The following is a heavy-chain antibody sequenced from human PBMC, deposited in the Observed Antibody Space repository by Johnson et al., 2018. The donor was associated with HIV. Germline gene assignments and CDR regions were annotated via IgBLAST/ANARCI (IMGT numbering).Heavy chain of an antibody. CDR3: AKDRGSGDVFDI. CDR1: GFTFSSYA. V-gene: IGHV3-30*04. CDR2: ISYDGSNK. Sequence: QVQLVESGGGLVQPGRSLRLSCAASGFTFSSYAMHWVRQAPGKGLEWVAVISYDGSNKYYADSVKGRFTISRDSSKNTLYLQMNSLRAEDTAVYYCAKDRGSGDVFDIWGQGTMVTVSS. J-gene: IGHJ3*02. D-gene: IGHD1-26*01.